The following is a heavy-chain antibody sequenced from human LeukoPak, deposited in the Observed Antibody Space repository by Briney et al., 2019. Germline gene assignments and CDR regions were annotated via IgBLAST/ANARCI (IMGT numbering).Heavy chain of an antibody. Sequence: GGSLRLSCSASGFIFSNYAMHWVRQTPGKGLEYVSGISSNGRSTYYADSVKGRFTISRDNYKNALYLQMSSLRAEDTAVYYCVKENNWNGVFGDWGQGSLVTVSS. D-gene: IGHD1-1*01. J-gene: IGHJ4*02. CDR1: GFIFSNYA. CDR3: VKENNWNGVFGD. V-gene: IGHV3-64D*06. CDR2: ISSNGRST.